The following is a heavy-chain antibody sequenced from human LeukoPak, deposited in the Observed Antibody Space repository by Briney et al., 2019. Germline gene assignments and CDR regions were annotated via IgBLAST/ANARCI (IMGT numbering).Heavy chain of an antibody. Sequence: GGSLRLSCAASGFTFSDSAIHWVRQATGKGLEGVGRIRSKADAYATTYAASLEGRFTISRDDSRNRAYLQMSSLRTEDTAVYYCTREYSSGWPFDFWGQGTLVTVSS. CDR3: TREYSSGWPFDF. J-gene: IGHJ4*02. CDR2: IRSKADAYAT. CDR1: GFTFSDSA. V-gene: IGHV3-73*01. D-gene: IGHD6-19*01.